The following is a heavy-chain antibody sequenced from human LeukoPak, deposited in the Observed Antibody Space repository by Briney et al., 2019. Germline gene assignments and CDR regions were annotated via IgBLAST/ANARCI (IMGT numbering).Heavy chain of an antibody. CDR1: GFTFSSYS. J-gene: IGHJ6*03. CDR3: ARNLSPWELQDYYYYMDV. D-gene: IGHD1-26*01. Sequence: PGGSLRLSCAASGFTFSSYSMNWVRQAPGKGLEWVANIKQDGSEKYYVDSVKGRFTISRDNAKNSLYLQMNSLRAEDTAVYYCARNLSPWELQDYYYYMDVWGKGTTVTVSS. V-gene: IGHV3-7*01. CDR2: IKQDGSEK.